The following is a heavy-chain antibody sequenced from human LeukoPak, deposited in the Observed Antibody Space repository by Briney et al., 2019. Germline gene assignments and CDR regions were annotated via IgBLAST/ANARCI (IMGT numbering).Heavy chain of an antibody. CDR3: ARGWFGNRAYYFDY. CDR2: MNPNSGNT. V-gene: IGHV1-8*01. J-gene: IGHJ4*02. D-gene: IGHD3-10*01. Sequence: ASVKVSFKASGYTFTNYEINWVGQAAGQGLEVMGWMNPNSGNTGYAQKFQGRVTMTRNTSISTAYMELSSLRSEDTAVYYCARGWFGNRAYYFDYWGQRTLVTVSS. CDR1: GYTFTNYE.